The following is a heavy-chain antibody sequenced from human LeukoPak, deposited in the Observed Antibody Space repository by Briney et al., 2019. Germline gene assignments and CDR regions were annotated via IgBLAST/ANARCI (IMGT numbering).Heavy chain of an antibody. D-gene: IGHD3-9*01. V-gene: IGHV4-4*07. Sequence: PSETLSLTCTVSGGSMTSYYWSWIRQPAGKGLEWIGRIYTSGSTNYNPSLKSRVTMSVDTSKDQFSLELRSVTAADTALYYCARDYNDILTGCFDYGGQGTLVTVSP. J-gene: IGHJ4*02. CDR2: IYTSGST. CDR1: GGSMTSYY. CDR3: ARDYNDILTGCFDY.